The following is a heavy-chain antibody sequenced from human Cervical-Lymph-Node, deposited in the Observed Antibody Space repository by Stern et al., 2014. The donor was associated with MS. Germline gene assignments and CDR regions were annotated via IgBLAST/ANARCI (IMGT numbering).Heavy chain of an antibody. CDR2: IYSGGST. J-gene: IGHJ6*02. Sequence: EVQLVESGGGLIQPGGSLRLSCAASGFTVSSNYMSWVRQAPGKGLEWVSVIYSGGSTYYADSVKGRFTISRDNSKNTLYLQMNSLRAEDTAVYYCARDRTMVRGGDYYYGMDVWGQGTTVTVSS. CDR1: GFTVSSNY. V-gene: IGHV3-53*01. CDR3: ARDRTMVRGGDYYYGMDV. D-gene: IGHD3-10*01.